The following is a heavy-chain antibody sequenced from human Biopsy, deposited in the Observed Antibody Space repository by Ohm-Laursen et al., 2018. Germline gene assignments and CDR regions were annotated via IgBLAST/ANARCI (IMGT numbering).Heavy chain of an antibody. D-gene: IGHD4-17*01. CDR2: IYVSGST. J-gene: IGHJ4*02. V-gene: IGHV4-4*07. CDR3: ARDSPSYADYPLDS. CDR1: GTSIITYS. Sequence: SETLSLTCSVSGTSIITYSWSWIRQPAGKGLGWIGRIYVSGSTNYNPSLKSRVTMSLDTSESRFSLELASVTAADTAVYYCARDSPSYADYPLDSWGPGILVTVS.